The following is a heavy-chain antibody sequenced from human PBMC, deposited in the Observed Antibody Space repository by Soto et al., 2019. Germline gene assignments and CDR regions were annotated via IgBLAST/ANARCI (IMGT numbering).Heavy chain of an antibody. Sequence: QVQLQESGPGLVKPSQTLTLTCTVSGGSINSGRLYWSRIRQHSGMGLEWIGHISDSGSSYYNPSLESRVTISVDTSKNQFSLKLSAVTAADTAVYFCARTTFYDIFTAYYSLFDYWGQGTMVTVSS. CDR3: ARTTFYDIFTAYYSLFDY. J-gene: IGHJ4*02. D-gene: IGHD3-9*01. CDR2: ISDSGSS. CDR1: GGSINSGRLY. V-gene: IGHV4-31*03.